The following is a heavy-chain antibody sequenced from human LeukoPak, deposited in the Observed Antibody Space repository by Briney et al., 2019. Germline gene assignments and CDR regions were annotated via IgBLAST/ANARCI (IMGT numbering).Heavy chain of an antibody. CDR2: ISGSGGST. CDR3: AKDTYDFWSGYYTGPHFDY. J-gene: IGHJ4*02. D-gene: IGHD3-3*01. Sequence: GGSLRLSCAASGFTFSSYAMSWVRQAPGKGLEWVSAISGSGGSTYYADSVKGRFTISRDNSKNTLYLQMNSLRAEDTAVYYCAKDTYDFWSGYYTGPHFDYWGQETLVTVSS. V-gene: IGHV3-23*01. CDR1: GFTFSSYA.